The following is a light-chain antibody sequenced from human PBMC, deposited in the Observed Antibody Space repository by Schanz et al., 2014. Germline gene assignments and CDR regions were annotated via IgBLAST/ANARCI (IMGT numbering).Light chain of an antibody. CDR1: QSISSY. CDR3: QQSYNTPSEFT. J-gene: IGKJ4*01. Sequence: DIQMTQSPSSLSASVGDRVTITCRASQSISSYLNWYQQKPGKAPKLLIYAASSSQSGVPSRFSGSGSGTDFTLTISSLQPEDFATYYCQQSYNTPSEFTFGGGTKVEIK. CDR2: AAS. V-gene: IGKV1-39*01.